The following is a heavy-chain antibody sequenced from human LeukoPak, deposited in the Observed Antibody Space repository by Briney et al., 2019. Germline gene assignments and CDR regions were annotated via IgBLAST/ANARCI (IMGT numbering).Heavy chain of an antibody. Sequence: GGSLRLSCVASGFTFSSYSMNWVRQAPGKGLVSVSRLNSDGSSTTYADSVKGRFTISRDNVKNTLYLQMNSLRAEDTAVYYCARTISSSTTSCFLYWGQGTQVTVSS. V-gene: IGHV3-74*01. CDR1: GFTFSSYS. J-gene: IGHJ4*02. CDR3: ARTISSSTTSCFLY. CDR2: LNSDGSST. D-gene: IGHD2/OR15-2a*01.